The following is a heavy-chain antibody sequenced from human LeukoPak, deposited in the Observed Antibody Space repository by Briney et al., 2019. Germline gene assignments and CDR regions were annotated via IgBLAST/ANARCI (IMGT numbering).Heavy chain of an antibody. D-gene: IGHD2-2*01. Sequence: SETLSLTCAVSRGSITNSSCYWGWIRQPPGKGLEWIGGIYYTGTTYYSPSLNSRITISMDTSKKQFSLRLASVTAADTAVYYCARRAVVPAAVSYFDNWGQGTLVTVSS. V-gene: IGHV4-39*01. CDR2: IYYTGTT. CDR1: RGSITNSSCY. CDR3: ARRAVVPAAVSYFDN. J-gene: IGHJ4*02.